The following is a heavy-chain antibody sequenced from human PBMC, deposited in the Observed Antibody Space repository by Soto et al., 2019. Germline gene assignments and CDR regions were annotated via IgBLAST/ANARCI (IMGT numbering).Heavy chain of an antibody. Sequence: QLQLQESGPGLVKPSETLSLTCTVSGGSISSSSYYWGWIRQPPGKGLEWIGSIYYSGSTYYNPSLKRRVTISVDTSKNQFALKLSSVTAADTAVYYCATAGPIGGWFDPWGQGTRVTVSS. V-gene: IGHV4-39*01. CDR2: IYYSGST. CDR3: ATAGPIGGWFDP. CDR1: GGSISSSSYY. J-gene: IGHJ5*02. D-gene: IGHD3-16*01.